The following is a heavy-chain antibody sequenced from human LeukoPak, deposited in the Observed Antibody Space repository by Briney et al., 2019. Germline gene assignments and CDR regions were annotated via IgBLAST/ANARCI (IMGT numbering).Heavy chain of an antibody. V-gene: IGHV3-23*01. J-gene: IGHJ4*02. CDR3: VKEVMYDFWSGYPPHLDY. CDR2: ISGSGGST. Sequence: PGGSLRLSCAASGFTFSSYAMSWVRQAPGKGLEWVSAISGSGGSTYYADSVKGRFTISRDNSKNTLYLQMNSLRAEDTAVYYCVKEVMYDFWSGYPPHLDYWGQGTLVTVSS. CDR1: GFTFSSYA. D-gene: IGHD3-3*01.